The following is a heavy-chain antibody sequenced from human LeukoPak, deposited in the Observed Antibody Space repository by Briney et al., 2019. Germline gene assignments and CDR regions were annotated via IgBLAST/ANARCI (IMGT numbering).Heavy chain of an antibody. D-gene: IGHD2-15*01. CDR3: ARVSLSGYCSGASCYFDY. Sequence: SETLSLTCTVSGDSIRSHYWSWIRQPPGQGLEWIGVIHYSGSPNYNPSVKSRVTISVDTPKNQFSLKLNSVPAADTAVYFCARVSLSGYCSGASCYFDYWGHGTLVTVSS. CDR1: GDSIRSHY. CDR2: IHYSGSP. J-gene: IGHJ4*01. V-gene: IGHV4-59*11.